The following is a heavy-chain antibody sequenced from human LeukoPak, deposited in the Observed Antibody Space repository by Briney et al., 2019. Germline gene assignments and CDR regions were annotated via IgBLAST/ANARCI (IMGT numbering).Heavy chain of an antibody. J-gene: IGHJ6*03. CDR2: ITSSGTYN. Sequence: GGSLRLSCAASGFRFNTYWMNWVRKAPGKAMEWVSSITSSGTYNFYADSVRGRFTISRDNAKNSLYLQMDSLGPEDTAVYYCARDPYSGNYGNYYYYYMDVWGKGTTVTISS. D-gene: IGHD1-26*01. V-gene: IGHV3-21*01. CDR3: ARDPYSGNYGNYYYYYMDV. CDR1: GFRFNTYW.